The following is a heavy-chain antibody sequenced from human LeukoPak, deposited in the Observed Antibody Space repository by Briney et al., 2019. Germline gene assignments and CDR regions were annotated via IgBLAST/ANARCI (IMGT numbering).Heavy chain of an antibody. CDR2: IYYTGKT. V-gene: IGHV4-61*03. CDR1: AGSVTKGDYY. CDR3: ARSQNYYGSGDY. J-gene: IGHJ4*02. D-gene: IGHD3-10*01. Sequence: SETLSLTCTVSAGSVTKGDYYWSWLRQPPGKALEWIGYIYYTGKTYYNPSLEGRVTILVDTSRNHFSVKLSSVTAADTAVYYCARSQNYYGSGDYWSQGTLVTVSS.